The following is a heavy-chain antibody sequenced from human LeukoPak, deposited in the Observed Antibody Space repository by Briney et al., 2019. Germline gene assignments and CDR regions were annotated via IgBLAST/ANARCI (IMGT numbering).Heavy chain of an antibody. J-gene: IGHJ4*02. CDR1: GFTFSSYS. Sequence: GGSLRLSCAASGFTFSSYSVNWVRQAPGKGLEWVSSISSSSSYIYYADSVKGRFTISRDNAKNSLYLQMNSLRAEDTAVYYCARGGRWLVLGYFDYWGQGTLVTVSS. CDR2: ISSSSSYI. D-gene: IGHD6-19*01. CDR3: ARGGRWLVLGYFDY. V-gene: IGHV3-21*01.